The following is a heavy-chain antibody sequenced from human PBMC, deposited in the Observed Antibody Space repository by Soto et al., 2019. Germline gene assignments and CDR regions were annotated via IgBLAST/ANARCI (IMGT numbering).Heavy chain of an antibody. CDR1: GGTFSSYT. V-gene: IGHV1-69*08. D-gene: IGHD5-18*01. Sequence: QVQLVQSGAEVKKPGSSVKVSCKASGGTFSSYTISWVRQAPGQGLEWMGRIIPILGIANYAQKFQGRVTITADKSTSTAYMELSSLRAEDTAVYYCARDKPLKRGYSYGSYGDYDYWGQGTLVTVSS. CDR2: IIPILGIA. J-gene: IGHJ4*02. CDR3: ARDKPLKRGYSYGSYGDYDY.